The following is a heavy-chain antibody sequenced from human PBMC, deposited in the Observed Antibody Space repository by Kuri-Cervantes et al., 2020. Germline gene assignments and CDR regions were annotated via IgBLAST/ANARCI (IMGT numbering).Heavy chain of an antibody. Sequence: ESLKISCTVSGGSISSGGYYWSWIRQHPGKGLEWIGYIHYSGSTNYNPSLKSRVTISVDTSKNQFSLKLSSVTAADTAVYYCARVDYDSSGYYYGPGPIDYWGQGTLDTVSS. J-gene: IGHJ4*02. CDR1: GGSISSGGYY. CDR2: IHYSGST. CDR3: ARVDYDSSGYYYGPGPIDY. D-gene: IGHD3-22*01. V-gene: IGHV4-61*08.